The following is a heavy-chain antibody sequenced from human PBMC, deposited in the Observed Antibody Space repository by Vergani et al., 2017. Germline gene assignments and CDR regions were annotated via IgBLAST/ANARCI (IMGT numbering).Heavy chain of an antibody. J-gene: IGHJ5*02. CDR2: IYYSGST. D-gene: IGHD6-19*01. Sequence: QLQLQESGPGLVKPSATLSLTCSVSGASLRSRNYYWGWIRQPPGKGLEWIASIYYSGSTYYNPSLKSRVTISVDTSKNQFPLKLSSVTAADTAVYFCARHSTVEWLVKLGWIDPWGQGILVIVSS. V-gene: IGHV4-39*01. CDR1: GASLRSRNYY. CDR3: ARHSTVEWLVKLGWIDP.